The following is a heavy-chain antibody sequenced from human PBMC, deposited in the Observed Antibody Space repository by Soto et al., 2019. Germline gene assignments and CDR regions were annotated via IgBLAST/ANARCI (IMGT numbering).Heavy chain of an antibody. CDR1: GFTFSNAW. Sequence: GGSLRLTCAASGFTFSNAWMSWVRQAPGKGLGWVGRIKSKTDGRTTDYAAPVKGRFTISRDDTKNTPYLQMNSLKTDDTAVYYCTTVPDLDPAMGTAGYWCQGTLVTVSS. J-gene: IGHJ4*02. CDR2: IKSKTDGRTT. V-gene: IGHV3-15*01. D-gene: IGHD5-18*01. CDR3: TTVPDLDPAMGTAGY.